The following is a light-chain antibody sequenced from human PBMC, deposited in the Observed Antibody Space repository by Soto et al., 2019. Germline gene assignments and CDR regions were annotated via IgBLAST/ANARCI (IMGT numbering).Light chain of an antibody. CDR2: LNSDGSH. J-gene: IGLJ2*01. CDR3: QTWDTGIQV. CDR1: SGHSSYA. Sequence: QPVLTQSPSASASLGASVKLTCILSSGHSSYAIAWHQQQPDKGPRFLMKLNSDGSHFKGDGIPDRFSGSSSGAERYLSISSLQSEDEADYYCQTWDTGIQVFGGGTKVTVL. V-gene: IGLV4-69*01.